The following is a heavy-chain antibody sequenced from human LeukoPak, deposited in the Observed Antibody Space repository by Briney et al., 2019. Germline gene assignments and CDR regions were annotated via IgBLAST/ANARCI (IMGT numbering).Heavy chain of an antibody. CDR2: IYYSGST. Sequence: SETLSLTCTVSGGSISSSSYYWGWIRQPPGKGLEWIGSIYYSGSTYYNPSLKSRVTISVDTSKNQFSLKLSSVTAADTAVYYCARHLPIRLTARYFDYWGQGTLVTVSS. V-gene: IGHV4-39*01. D-gene: IGHD5-18*01. CDR3: ARHLPIRLTARYFDY. J-gene: IGHJ4*02. CDR1: GGSISSSSYY.